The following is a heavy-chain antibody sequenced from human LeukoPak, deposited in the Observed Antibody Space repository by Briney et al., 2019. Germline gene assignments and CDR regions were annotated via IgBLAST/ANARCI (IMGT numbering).Heavy chain of an antibody. D-gene: IGHD3-22*01. Sequence: GGSLRLSCAASGFTFSSYAMSWVRQAPGKGLEWVSAISGSGGSTYYADSVKGRFTISRDNSKNTLYLQMNSLRAEVTAVYYCAKDPGINTVADAFDIWGQGTMVTVSS. CDR1: GFTFSSYA. CDR2: ISGSGGST. V-gene: IGHV3-23*01. J-gene: IGHJ3*02. CDR3: AKDPGINTVADAFDI.